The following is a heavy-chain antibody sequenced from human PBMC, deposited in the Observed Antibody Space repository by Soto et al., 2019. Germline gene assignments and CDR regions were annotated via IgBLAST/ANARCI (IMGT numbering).Heavy chain of an antibody. CDR1: GVSLTSGNW. Sequence: SETLSLTCAVSGVSLTSGNWWTWVRQSPQRGLEYIGEIFHDGTANYYPSFERRVAMSVDTSRNQFSLKLTSVTAADTAVYFCARLVYDTRLNYMYFDFWGPGILVTVSS. CDR2: IFHDGTA. V-gene: IGHV4-4*02. D-gene: IGHD3-10*01. J-gene: IGHJ4*02. CDR3: ARLVYDTRLNYMYFDF.